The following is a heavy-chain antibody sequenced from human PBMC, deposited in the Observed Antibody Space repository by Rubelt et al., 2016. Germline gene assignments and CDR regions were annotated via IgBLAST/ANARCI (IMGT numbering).Heavy chain of an antibody. CDR1: GYTFTSYY. CDR3: ARQTTYYDFWSGADNWFDP. J-gene: IGHJ5*02. D-gene: IGHD3-3*01. Sequence: QVQLVQSGAEVKKPGASVKVSCKASGYTFTSYYMHWVRQAPGQGLEWMGIINPSGGSTSYAQKFQGRVTRARDTSRGPVYMESGSRRSEDTAVYYCARQTTYYDFWSGADNWFDPWGQGTLVTVSS. CDR2: INPSGGST. V-gene: IGHV1-46*01.